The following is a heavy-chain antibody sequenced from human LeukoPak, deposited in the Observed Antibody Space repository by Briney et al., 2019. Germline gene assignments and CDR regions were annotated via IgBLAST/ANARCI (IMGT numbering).Heavy chain of an antibody. Sequence: EGSLRLSCKASGFTFSSYGMHWVRQAPGQGLEWVAVISYDGSNKYYADSVKGRFTISRDNSKNTLYLQMNSLRAEDTAVYYCAKDSAVRAFDYWGQGTLVTVSS. V-gene: IGHV3-30*18. CDR3: AKDSAVRAFDY. J-gene: IGHJ4*02. D-gene: IGHD4-17*01. CDR1: GFTFSSYG. CDR2: ISYDGSNK.